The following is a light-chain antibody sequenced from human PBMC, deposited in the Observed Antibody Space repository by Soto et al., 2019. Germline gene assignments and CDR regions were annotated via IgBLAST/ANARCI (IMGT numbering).Light chain of an antibody. V-gene: IGKV3-20*01. CDR1: QSVSSSY. J-gene: IGKJ1*01. Sequence: EIVLTQSPGTLSVSPGERATLSCRASQSVSSSYFAWYQQKPGQAPRLLIYGASSRATGIADRFSGSGSGTDFTLTISRLEPEDFVVYYCQQYGSSPWTFGQGTKVEIK. CDR2: GAS. CDR3: QQYGSSPWT.